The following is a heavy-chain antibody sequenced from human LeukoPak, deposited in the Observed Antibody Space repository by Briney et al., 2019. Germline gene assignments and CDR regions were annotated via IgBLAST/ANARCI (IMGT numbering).Heavy chain of an antibody. CDR3: ARARKVLDDSSGYYHSLDAFDI. Sequence: SETLSLTCTVSGGSISSYYWSWIRQPPGKGLEWIGYIYYSGSTNYNPSLKSRVTISVDTSKNQFSLKLSSVTAADTAVYYCARARKVLDDSSGYYHSLDAFDIWGQGTMVTVSS. V-gene: IGHV4-59*01. J-gene: IGHJ3*02. CDR2: IYYSGST. D-gene: IGHD3-22*01. CDR1: GGSISSYY.